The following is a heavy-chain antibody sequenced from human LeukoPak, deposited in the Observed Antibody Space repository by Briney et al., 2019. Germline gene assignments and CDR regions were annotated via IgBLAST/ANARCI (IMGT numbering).Heavy chain of an antibody. J-gene: IGHJ4*02. Sequence: KPGGSLRLSCAASGFTFSYAWMNWVRQASGKGLEGLGRIKSRINGGTAEYTAPVKGRFTISRDDSKNMLYLQMNRLRTEDTAIYYCATDGFYDSSRVGGYYFDFWGQGTLVTVSS. V-gene: IGHV3-15*01. CDR1: GFTFSYAW. CDR2: IKSRINGGTA. D-gene: IGHD3-22*01. CDR3: ATDGFYDSSRVGGYYFDF.